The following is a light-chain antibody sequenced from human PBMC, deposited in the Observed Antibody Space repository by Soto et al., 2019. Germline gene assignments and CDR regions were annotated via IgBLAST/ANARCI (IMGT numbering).Light chain of an antibody. J-gene: IGKJ1*01. CDR2: GAS. Sequence: EIVLTQSPGTLSLSPGERATLSCRASQSVSNNYLAWYQQKPGQAPRLLIYGASNRATGIPDRFSGSGSGTDFTLTISSLQSEDFAVYYCQQYNNWAWTFGQGTKVDIK. CDR3: QQYNNWAWT. V-gene: IGKV3-20*01. CDR1: QSVSNNY.